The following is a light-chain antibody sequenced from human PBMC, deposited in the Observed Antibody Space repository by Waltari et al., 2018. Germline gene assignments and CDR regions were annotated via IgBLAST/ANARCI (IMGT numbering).Light chain of an antibody. CDR3: GAWDSSLSAYV. V-gene: IGLV1-51*01. CDR1: SSNIGNNY. Sequence: QSVLTQPPSVSAAPGQKVTGSCSGRSSNIGNNYVSWYQQLPGTAPKVLIYDNDKRPSGIPDRFSGSKSGTSAALGITGLQTGDEADYYCGAWDSSLSAYVFGTGTKVTVL. J-gene: IGLJ1*01. CDR2: DND.